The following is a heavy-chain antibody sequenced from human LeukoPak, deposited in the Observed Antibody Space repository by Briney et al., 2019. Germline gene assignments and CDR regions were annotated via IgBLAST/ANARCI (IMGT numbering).Heavy chain of an antibody. Sequence: GGSLRLSCAASGFTFSSYSMNWVRQAPGKGLEWVSSISSSSSYIYYADSVKGRFTISRDNAKNSLYLQMNSLRAGDTAVYYCARSFGYGSGSYYSNYFDYWGQGTLVTVSS. CDR1: GFTFSSYS. D-gene: IGHD3-10*01. V-gene: IGHV3-21*01. CDR2: ISSSSSYI. J-gene: IGHJ4*02. CDR3: ARSFGYGSGSYYSNYFDY.